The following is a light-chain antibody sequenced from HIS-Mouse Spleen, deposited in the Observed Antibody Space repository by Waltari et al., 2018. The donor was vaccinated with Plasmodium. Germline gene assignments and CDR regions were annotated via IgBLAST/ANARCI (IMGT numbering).Light chain of an antibody. V-gene: IGLV2-11*01. J-gene: IGLJ3*02. CDR3: CSYAGSYTWV. Sequence: QSALTQPRSVSGSPGQSVTISCTGTSSDVGGYNYVSWYQQHPGQAPKLMIYDVSKRPSWAPDRFPGPKSGNTASLTISGLQAEDEADYYCCSYAGSYTWVFGGGTKLTVL. CDR2: DVS. CDR1: SSDVGGYNY.